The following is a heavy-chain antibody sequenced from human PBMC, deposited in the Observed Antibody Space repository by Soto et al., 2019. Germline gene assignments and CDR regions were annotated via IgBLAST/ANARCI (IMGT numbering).Heavy chain of an antibody. CDR3: ASWARPNALWFGGNDAFDI. CDR2: ISGSGGST. CDR1: VSPFSGYA. V-gene: IGHV3-23*01. J-gene: IGHJ3*02. D-gene: IGHD3-10*01. Sequence: GRALPLPGPASVSPFSGYAINWDHQATGQGREWVSAISGSGGSTYYADSVKGRFTISRDNSKNTLYLQMNSLRAEDTAVYYCASWARPNALWFGGNDAFDIWGQGTMVT.